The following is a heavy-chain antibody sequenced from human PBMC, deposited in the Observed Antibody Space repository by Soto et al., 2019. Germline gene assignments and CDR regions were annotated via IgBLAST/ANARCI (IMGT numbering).Heavy chain of an antibody. CDR1: GFTFSSYA. CDR3: ARGSSGWHYYYYGMDV. J-gene: IGHJ6*02. D-gene: IGHD6-19*01. Sequence: QVQLVESGGGVVQPGRSLRLSCAASGFTFSSYAMHWVRQAPGKGLEWVAVISYDGSNKYYADSVKGRFTISRDNSKNTLYLQMNSRRAEDTAVYYCARGSSGWHYYYYGMDVWGQGTTVTVSS. V-gene: IGHV3-30-3*01. CDR2: ISYDGSNK.